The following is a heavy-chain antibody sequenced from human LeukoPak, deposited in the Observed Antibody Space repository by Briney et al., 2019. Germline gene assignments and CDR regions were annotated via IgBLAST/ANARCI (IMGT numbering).Heavy chain of an antibody. D-gene: IGHD5-18*01. Sequence: SETLSLTCTVSSGSISTYYWSWIRQPAGKGLEWIGRIYMRGRTNYNPSLQSRVTMSVDTSKNQFSLKLRSVTDADTAVYYCARETSDTAMASYYFDQWGQGTLVTVSS. CDR1: SGSISTYY. CDR2: IYMRGRT. J-gene: IGHJ4*02. CDR3: ARETSDTAMASYYFDQ. V-gene: IGHV4-4*07.